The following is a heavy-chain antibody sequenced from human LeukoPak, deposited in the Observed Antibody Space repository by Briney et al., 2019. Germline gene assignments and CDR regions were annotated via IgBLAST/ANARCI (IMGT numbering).Heavy chain of an antibody. CDR3: ARTQRQYYYDSTGAIDAFDT. CDR2: IYTSGST. D-gene: IGHD3-22*01. V-gene: IGHV4-4*07. Sequence: SETLSLTCTVSGYSISSGYYWSWIRQPAGKGLEWIGRIYTSGSTNYNPSLKSRVTMSVDSSKNQFSLKLSFVTAADTAVYYCARTQRQYYYDSTGAIDAFDTWGQGTKVTVSS. J-gene: IGHJ3*02. CDR1: GYSISSGYY.